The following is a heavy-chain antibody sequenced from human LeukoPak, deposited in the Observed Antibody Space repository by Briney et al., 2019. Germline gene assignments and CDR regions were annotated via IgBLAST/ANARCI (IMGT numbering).Heavy chain of an antibody. V-gene: IGHV1-69*13. D-gene: IGHD3-22*01. CDR1: GGTFNTYP. Sequence: RASVKVSCKASGGTFNTYPISWVRQAPGQGLEWMGGIIPVFGTANYPQKFHGRITITADESTNTAYMELSSLRSDDTAVYYCARGEPLRQTYYDGSSWDCQYWGQGTLVTVSS. CDR3: ARGEPLRQTYYDGSSWDCQY. CDR2: IIPVFGTA. J-gene: IGHJ1*01.